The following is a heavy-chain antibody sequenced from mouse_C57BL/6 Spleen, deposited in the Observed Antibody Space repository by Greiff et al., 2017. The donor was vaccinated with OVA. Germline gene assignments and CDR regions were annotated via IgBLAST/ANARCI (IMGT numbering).Heavy chain of an antibody. CDR2: ISYDGSN. D-gene: IGHD1-1*01. Sequence: EVQVVESGPGLVKPSQSLSLTCSVTGYSITSGYYWNWIRQFPGNKLEWMGYISYDGSNNYNPSLKNRISITRDTSKNQFFLKLNSVTTEDTATYYCARDYYGSSRAWFAYWGQGTLVTVSA. CDR3: ARDYYGSSRAWFAY. CDR1: GYSITSGYY. J-gene: IGHJ3*01. V-gene: IGHV3-6*01.